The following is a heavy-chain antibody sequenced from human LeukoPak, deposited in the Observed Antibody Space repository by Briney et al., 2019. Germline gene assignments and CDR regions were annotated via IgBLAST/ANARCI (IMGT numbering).Heavy chain of an antibody. D-gene: IGHD1-26*01. J-gene: IGHJ5*02. CDR3: ARDYSGEWEQLTGWWFDP. CDR2: INPSGDFR. V-gene: IGHV1-46*01. CDR1: GYTFGTHW. Sequence: ASVKVSCKASGYTFGTHWMHWVRQAPGQGLEWMAIINPSGDFRSYAQKFQGRLTVTRDVSTRTVYMELSDLRPEDTAVYYCARDYSGEWEQLTGWWFDPWGQGTLVIVSS.